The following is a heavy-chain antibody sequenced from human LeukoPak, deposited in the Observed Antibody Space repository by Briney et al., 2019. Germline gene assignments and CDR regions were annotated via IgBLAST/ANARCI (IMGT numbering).Heavy chain of an antibody. Sequence: GGSLRLSCAASGFSFSSYDMHWVRQATGKGLEWVSLIGTAGDTYYPGSVKGRFAISRENAKNSLYLQMNSLRAGDTAVYYCSRGTKLLWFGELHTGFDYWGQGTLVTVSS. CDR1: GFSFSSYD. CDR2: IGTAGDT. V-gene: IGHV3-13*01. D-gene: IGHD3-10*01. J-gene: IGHJ4*02. CDR3: SRGTKLLWFGELHTGFDY.